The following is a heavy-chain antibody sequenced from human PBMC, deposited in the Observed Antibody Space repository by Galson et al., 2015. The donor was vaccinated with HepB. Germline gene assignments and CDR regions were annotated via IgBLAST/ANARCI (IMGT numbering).Heavy chain of an antibody. V-gene: IGHV3-21*01. Sequence: SLRLSCAVSGFTLTRYSINWVRQSPGKGLEWVASISHSGSFKYYADSVEGRFTISRDNAKNSVYLQMNSLGAEDTAVYYCAREVVAGPKFDFWGQGTLVTVSS. D-gene: IGHD6-19*01. CDR1: GFTLTRYS. CDR2: ISHSGSFK. J-gene: IGHJ4*02. CDR3: AREVVAGPKFDF.